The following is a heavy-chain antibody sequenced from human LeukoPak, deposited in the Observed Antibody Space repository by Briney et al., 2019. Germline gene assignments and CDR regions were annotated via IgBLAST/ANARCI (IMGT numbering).Heavy chain of an antibody. Sequence: SETLSLTCTVSGGSISSGGYYWSWIRQHPGKGLEWIGYIYYSGSTYYNPSLKSRVTISVDTSKNQFSLKLSSVTAADTAVYCCATMTNPPYYYYMDVWGKGTTVTVSS. D-gene: IGHD1-14*01. CDR1: GGSISSGGYY. CDR3: ATMTNPPYYYYMDV. V-gene: IGHV4-31*03. J-gene: IGHJ6*03. CDR2: IYYSGST.